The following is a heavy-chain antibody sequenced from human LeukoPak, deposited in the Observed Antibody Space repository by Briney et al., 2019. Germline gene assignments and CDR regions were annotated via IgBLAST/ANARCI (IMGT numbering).Heavy chain of an antibody. CDR1: GFTFSSYA. V-gene: IGHV3-23*01. Sequence: GGSLRLSCAASGFTFSSYAMSWVRQAPGKGLEWVSAISGSGGSTYYADSVKGRFTISRDNSKNTLYLQMNSLRAEDTAVYYCAKDWRYDGSGSIYYFDYWGQGTLVTVSS. D-gene: IGHD3-10*01. CDR2: ISGSGGST. J-gene: IGHJ4*02. CDR3: AKDWRYDGSGSIYYFDY.